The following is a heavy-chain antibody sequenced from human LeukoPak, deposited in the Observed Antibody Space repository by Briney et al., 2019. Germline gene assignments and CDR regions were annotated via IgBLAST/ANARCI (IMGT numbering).Heavy chain of an antibody. V-gene: IGHV3-23*01. J-gene: IGHJ3*02. CDR3: AKLRSSSGWYRTPGAFDI. Sequence: GGSLRLSCAASGFTFSSYAMSWVRQAPGKGLEWVSGISGSGGSTYYADSVKGRFTISRDNSKNTLYLQMNSLRAEDTAVYYCAKLRSSSGWYRTPGAFDIWGQGTMVTVSS. CDR1: GFTFSSYA. CDR2: ISGSGGST. D-gene: IGHD6-19*01.